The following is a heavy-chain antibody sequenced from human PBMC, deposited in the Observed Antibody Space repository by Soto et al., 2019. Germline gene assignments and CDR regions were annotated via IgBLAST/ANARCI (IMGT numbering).Heavy chain of an antibody. Sequence: GGSLRLSCAASRFTLSSYAMSWVRQAPGKGLEWVSAISGSGGSTYYADSVKGRFTISRDNSKNTLYLQMNSLRAEDTAVYYCAKAPRPEVRTVYFDYWGQGTLVTAPQ. D-gene: IGHD4-17*01. CDR3: AKAPRPEVRTVYFDY. V-gene: IGHV3-23*01. J-gene: IGHJ4*02. CDR2: ISGSGGST. CDR1: RFTLSSYA.